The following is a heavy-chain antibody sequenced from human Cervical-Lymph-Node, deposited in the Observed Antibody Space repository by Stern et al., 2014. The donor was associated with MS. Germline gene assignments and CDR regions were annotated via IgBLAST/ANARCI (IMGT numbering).Heavy chain of an antibody. V-gene: IGHV5-51*03. J-gene: IGHJ4*02. CDR3: ARSEGSFGVVAY. CDR2: IYPDDSET. CDR1: GYNFPTYW. D-gene: IGHD3-3*01. Sequence: EVQLVESGAELKKPGESLKISCQGSGYNFPTYWIGWVRQMPGKGLEWMGGIYPDDSETRSGPSFQGQVTISVDKSIRTAYLHWSSLEASDTAIYFCARSEGSFGVVAYWGQGTQVTVSS.